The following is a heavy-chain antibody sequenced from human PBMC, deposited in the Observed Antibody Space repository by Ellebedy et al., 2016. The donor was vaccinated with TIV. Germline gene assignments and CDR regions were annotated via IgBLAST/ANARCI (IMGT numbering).Heavy chain of an antibody. CDR2: ITESGGNT. D-gene: IGHD4-23*01. CDR1: GLTFSSHA. V-gene: IGHV3-23*01. CDR3: ARDPVGVGPAFDV. Sequence: GESLKISCAASGLTFSSHAMSWVRQAPGKGLEWVSSITESGGNTYYAYSVKGRLTISRDNSKDTLFLQMNSLRAEDTAIYFCARDPVGVGPAFDVWGQGTMVTVSS. J-gene: IGHJ3*01.